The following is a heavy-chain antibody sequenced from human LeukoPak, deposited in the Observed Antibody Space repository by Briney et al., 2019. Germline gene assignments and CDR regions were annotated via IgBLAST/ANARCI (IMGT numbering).Heavy chain of an antibody. D-gene: IGHD2-2*01. J-gene: IGHJ6*02. CDR3: ARDVLGYCSSTSCYNTYYYYGMDV. CDR2: ISAYNGNT. Sequence: ASVKVSCKASGYTFTSYGISWVRQAPGQGLEWMGWISAYNGNTNYAQKLQGRVTMTTDTSTSTAYMELRSLRSDDTAVYYCARDVLGYCSSTSCYNTYYYYGMDVWGQGTTVTVSS. CDR1: GYTFTSYG. V-gene: IGHV1-18*01.